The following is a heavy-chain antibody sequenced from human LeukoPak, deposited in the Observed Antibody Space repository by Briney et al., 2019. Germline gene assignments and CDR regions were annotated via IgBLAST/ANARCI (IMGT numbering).Heavy chain of an antibody. CDR2: ISSSGSTI. J-gene: IGHJ4*02. CDR1: GFTVNNKY. Sequence: GGSLRLSCAASGFTVNNKYMTWVRQAPGKGLEWVSYISSSGSTIYYADSVKGRFTISRDNSKNTLYLQMNSLRAEDTAVYYCARVMGRYCSSTSCYVDYWGQGTLVTVSS. V-gene: IGHV3-48*01. D-gene: IGHD2-2*01. CDR3: ARVMGRYCSSTSCYVDY.